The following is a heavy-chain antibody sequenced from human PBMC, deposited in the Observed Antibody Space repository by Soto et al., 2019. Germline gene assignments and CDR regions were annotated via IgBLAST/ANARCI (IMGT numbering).Heavy chain of an antibody. D-gene: IGHD6-19*01. CDR1: GFTFSSYW. Sequence: GGSLRLSCAASGFTFSSYWMHWVRHASGKGLVWVSRISTDGSITTYADSVKGRFTISRDNPKNTPYLQMNSLRAEDTAVYYCGTDERQWLVLDYWGQGTLVTVSS. V-gene: IGHV3-74*01. CDR3: GTDERQWLVLDY. J-gene: IGHJ4*02. CDR2: ISTDGSIT.